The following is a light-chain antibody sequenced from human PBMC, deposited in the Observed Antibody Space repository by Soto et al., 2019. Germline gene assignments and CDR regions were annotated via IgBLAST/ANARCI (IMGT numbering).Light chain of an antibody. V-gene: IGKV3D-20*02. CDR3: QQRRNWQVT. J-gene: IGKJ5*01. Sequence: EIVLTQSPGTLSLSPGERATLSCRASQSLSSNYLAWHQQKTGQAPRLLIYGASIRATGIPARFSGSGSGTDFTLTISSLEPEDFAVYYCQQRRNWQVTFGQGTRLEIK. CDR1: QSLSSNY. CDR2: GAS.